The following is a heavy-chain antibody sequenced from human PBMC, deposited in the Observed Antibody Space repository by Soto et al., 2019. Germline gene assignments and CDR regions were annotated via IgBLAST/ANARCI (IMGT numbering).Heavy chain of an antibody. J-gene: IGHJ6*02. V-gene: IGHV3-66*01. D-gene: IGHD6-13*01. CDR3: ARVSSSWEYYYYGMDV. CDR1: GLTVSSNY. CDR2: IYSGGST. Sequence: EVQLVESGGGLVQPEGSLRLSCAASGLTVSSNYMSWVRQAPGKGLEWVSIIYSGGSTYYADSVKGRFTISRDNSKNTLYLQMNSLRAEDTAVYYCARVSSSWEYYYYGMDVWGQGTSVTVSS.